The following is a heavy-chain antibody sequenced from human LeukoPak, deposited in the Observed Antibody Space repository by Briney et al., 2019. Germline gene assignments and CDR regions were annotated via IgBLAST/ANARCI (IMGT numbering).Heavy chain of an antibody. CDR1: GGSISGHY. V-gene: IGHV4-4*07. J-gene: IGHJ5*02. D-gene: IGHD3-10*01. CDR3: ARVALFGSGSYYWFDP. Sequence: SATLSLTCTVSGGSISGHYWSWIRQHAGKGLEWLGRIYMTGSTNYNPSLKSRVTMSVDMSKNQFSLKLSSVTAADTAVYFCARVALFGSGSYYWFDPWGQGTLVTVSS. CDR2: IYMTGST.